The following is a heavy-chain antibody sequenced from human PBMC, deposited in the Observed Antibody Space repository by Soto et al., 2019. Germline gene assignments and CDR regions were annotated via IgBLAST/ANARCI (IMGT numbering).Heavy chain of an antibody. D-gene: IGHD3-9*01. CDR1: EHTSTIYY. Sequence: QAHLVQSGAEVRKPGASVKVSCQALEHTSTIYYIHWVRQARGQGLEWMGWINADSGDTTYAEVFRGRGTFARDASTSTVHMGLRRLRLEDTAMYFWASRGYDSWTGYLHIWGQGTLITVSA. J-gene: IGHJ1*01. CDR3: ASRGYDSWTGYLHI. CDR2: INADSGDT. V-gene: IGHV1-2*02.